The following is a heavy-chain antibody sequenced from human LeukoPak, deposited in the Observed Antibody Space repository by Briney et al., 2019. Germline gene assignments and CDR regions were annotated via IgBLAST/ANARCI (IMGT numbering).Heavy chain of an antibody. Sequence: SQTLSLTCATSGDSVSSNSAAWNWIRQSPSRGLEWLGRTYYRSKWYNDYAVSVKSRITINPDTSKNQFSLQLNSVTPEDTAVYYCARGSGFSSSRRGAIWFDPWGQGTLVTVSS. CDR2: TYYRSKWYN. CDR1: GDSVSSNSAA. D-gene: IGHD6-6*01. J-gene: IGHJ5*02. CDR3: ARGSGFSSSRRGAIWFDP. V-gene: IGHV6-1*01.